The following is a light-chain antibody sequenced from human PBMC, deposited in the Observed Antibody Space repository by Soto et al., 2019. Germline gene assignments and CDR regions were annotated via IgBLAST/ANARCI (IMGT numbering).Light chain of an antibody. J-gene: IGLJ2*01. Sequence: HLVLTQSPSASASLGASVKLTCTLSSGHSSYAIAWHQQQPEKGPRYLMKLSSDGSHSKGDGIPDRFSGSSSGAERYLTISSLQSEDEADDYCQTWDTGARVVFGGGTKLTVL. CDR2: LSSDGSH. CDR3: QTWDTGARVV. V-gene: IGLV4-69*01. CDR1: SGHSSYA.